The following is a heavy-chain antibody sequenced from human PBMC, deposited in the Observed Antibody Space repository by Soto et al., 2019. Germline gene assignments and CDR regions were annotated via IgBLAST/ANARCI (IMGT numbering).Heavy chain of an antibody. CDR1: GVNFGTYW. D-gene: IGHD3-10*01. J-gene: IGHJ4*02. V-gene: IGHV3-74*01. CDR3: TREESVSSWAPLDY. Sequence: PGGSLRLSCVASGVNFGTYWMNWVRQIPGRGLVWVSRIHKDGITTNYADSVKGRFTISRDDAKNMLYLQMNGLRAEDTAVYYCTREESVSSWAPLDYWGQGTPVTVSS. CDR2: IHKDGITT.